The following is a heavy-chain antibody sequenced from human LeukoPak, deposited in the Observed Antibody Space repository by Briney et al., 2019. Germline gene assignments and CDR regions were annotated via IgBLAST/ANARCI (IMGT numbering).Heavy chain of an antibody. Sequence: ASVKVSCKASGYTFTSYYMHWVRQAPGQGLEWMGIINPSGGSTSYAQKFQGRVTMTEDTSTDTAYMELSSLRSEDTAVYYCATIPLGYGPATYYMDVWGKGTTVTVSS. CDR1: GYTFTSYY. V-gene: IGHV1-46*01. CDR3: ATIPLGYGPATYYMDV. D-gene: IGHD5-18*01. CDR2: INPSGGST. J-gene: IGHJ6*03.